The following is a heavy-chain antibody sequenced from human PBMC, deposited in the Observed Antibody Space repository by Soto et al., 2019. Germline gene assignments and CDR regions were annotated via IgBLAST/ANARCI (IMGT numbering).Heavy chain of an antibody. V-gene: IGHV4-31*03. Sequence: SETLSLTCTVSGGSISSGNYYWSWIRQHPGKGLEWIGYIYYSGSTYYNPSLKSRVTISVDTSKNQFSLKLSSVTAADTAVYYCARNPRGKLRYFDWYHWGQGTLVTVSS. J-gene: IGHJ5*02. CDR3: ARNPRGKLRYFDWYH. D-gene: IGHD3-9*01. CDR2: IYYSGST. CDR1: GGSISSGNYY.